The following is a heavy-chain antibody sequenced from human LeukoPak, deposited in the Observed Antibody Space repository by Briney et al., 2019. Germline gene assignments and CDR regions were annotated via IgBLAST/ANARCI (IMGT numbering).Heavy chain of an antibody. CDR2: IYHTGSA. Sequence: SQTLSLTCTVSGGSISRGGYPWSWIRQPPGKGLEWIGSIYHTGSAYYNPSLKRRITISVDRSKNQFSLKLISVTAADTSVYYSARVHECVYYCRELIRNRADRWFDQWGQGTQVTFSS. D-gene: IGHD3-10*01. CDR3: ARVHECVYYCRELIRNRADRWFDQ. CDR1: GGSISRGGYP. V-gene: IGHV4-30-2*01. J-gene: IGHJ5*02.